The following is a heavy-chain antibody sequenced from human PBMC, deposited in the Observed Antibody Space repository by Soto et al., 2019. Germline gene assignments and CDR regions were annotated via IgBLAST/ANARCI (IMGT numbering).Heavy chain of an antibody. CDR2: ISGDGGTT. Sequence: EVQLLDSGGGLVQPGGSLTLSCAASGFSFSNSAMNWVRQAPGKGLEWVSHISGDGGTTYYADSVKGRFTFSRDNSKNTLDLQTNSLRAEDTDVYYCAREAGDGIGQIDYGGQGTLVTVSS. J-gene: IGHJ4*02. V-gene: IGHV3-23*01. CDR1: GFSFSNSA. CDR3: AREAGDGIGQIDY. D-gene: IGHD2-21*02.